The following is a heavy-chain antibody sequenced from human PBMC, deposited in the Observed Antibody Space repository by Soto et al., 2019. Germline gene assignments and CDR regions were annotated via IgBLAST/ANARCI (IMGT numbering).Heavy chain of an antibody. CDR1: GGSISSGDYY. CDR2: IYYSGST. V-gene: IGHV4-30-4*01. CDR3: ARAPAREGDYRPRWWYCHP. D-gene: IGHD4-17*01. Sequence: SETLSLTCTVSGGSISSGDYYWSWIRQPPGKGLEWIGYIYYSGSTYYNPSLKSRVTISVDTSKNQFSLKLSSVTAADTAVYYCARAPAREGDYRPRWWYCHPWCRGTRVTVS. J-gene: IGHJ2*01.